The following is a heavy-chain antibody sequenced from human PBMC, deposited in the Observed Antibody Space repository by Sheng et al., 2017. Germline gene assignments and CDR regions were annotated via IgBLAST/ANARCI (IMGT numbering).Heavy chain of an antibody. CDR2: ISVYSDQS. J-gene: IGHJ4*02. D-gene: IGHD3-3*01. Sequence: QVQLVQSGPEVKKPGASVTVSCKTSGYSFNTYGVSWLRQAPGQGPEWMGWISVYSDQSVYAHNLQGRLTLTTDTSTSTAYMELRSLTSVDTAVYYCGRAGDSWSVYSPFVIDWWGQGTWSPSPQ. V-gene: IGHV1-18*01. CDR1: GYSFNTYG. CDR3: GRAGDSWSVYSPFVIDW.